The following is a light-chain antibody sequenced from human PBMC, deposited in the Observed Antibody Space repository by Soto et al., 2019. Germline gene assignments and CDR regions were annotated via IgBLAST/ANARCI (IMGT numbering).Light chain of an antibody. CDR3: QQYGSAPRT. CDR2: DAS. Sequence: EIVLTQSPGTLSLSPGERAILSCRASQSVSSDSLAWYRQKPGQAPRLLVYDASSRATGIADRISGSGSGTDFTLTISRLEPEDCAEYYCQQYGSAPRTFGQGTKVEI. V-gene: IGKV3-20*01. J-gene: IGKJ1*01. CDR1: QSVSSDS.